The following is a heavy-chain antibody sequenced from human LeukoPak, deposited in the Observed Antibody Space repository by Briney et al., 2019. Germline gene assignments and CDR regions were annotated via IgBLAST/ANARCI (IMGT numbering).Heavy chain of an antibody. Sequence: KSGGSLRLSCAASEFTFSSYSMNWVRQAPGKGLEWVGRIKSKSDRGTTDYAAPVKGRFTISRDDSKNTLFLQMNSLKTEDTAVYYCVFSSSAYWGQGTLVTVSS. D-gene: IGHD2-2*01. CDR1: EFTFSSYS. CDR2: IKSKSDRGTT. CDR3: VFSSSAY. V-gene: IGHV3-15*07. J-gene: IGHJ4*02.